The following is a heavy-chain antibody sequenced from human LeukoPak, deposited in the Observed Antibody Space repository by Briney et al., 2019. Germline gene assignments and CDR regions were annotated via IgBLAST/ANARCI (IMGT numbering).Heavy chain of an antibody. CDR3: KSGGAAPGSFDY. J-gene: IGHJ4*02. D-gene: IGHD1-1*01. CDR1: GFAFSSYA. Sequence: GRSLRLSCAASGFAFSSYAIHWVRQAPGKGLEWVSFISYDGRIKYYADSVKGRLTISRDNSKNTLSLQMNSLRAEDTAVYYCKSGGAAPGSFDYWGQGTLVTVSP. V-gene: IGHV3-30-3*01. CDR2: ISYDGRIK.